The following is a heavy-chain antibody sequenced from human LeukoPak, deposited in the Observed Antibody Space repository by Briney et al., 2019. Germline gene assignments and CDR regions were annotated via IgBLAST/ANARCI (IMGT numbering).Heavy chain of an antibody. CDR1: GFTFSSYA. D-gene: IGHD2-8*01. J-gene: IGHJ3*02. V-gene: IGHV3-23*01. CDR3: ALQVLITGAFDI. Sequence: AGGSLRLSCAASGFTFSSYAMSWVRQAPGKGLEWVSAISGSGGSTYYADSVKGRFTISRDNSKNTLYLQMSSLRAEDTAVYYCALQVLITGAFDIWGQGTKVTVSS. CDR2: ISGSGGST.